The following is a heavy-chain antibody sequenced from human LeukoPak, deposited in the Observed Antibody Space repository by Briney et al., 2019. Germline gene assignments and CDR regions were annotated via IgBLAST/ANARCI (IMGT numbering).Heavy chain of an antibody. D-gene: IGHD1-7*01. V-gene: IGHV3-48*03. CDR1: GFTFSNYE. J-gene: IGHJ3*02. Sequence: TGGSLRLSCAASGFTFSNYEVNWVRQAPGKGLEWVSYISSRGTTIYYPDSVKGRFTISRDNAKNSLYLQMNSLRAEDTAVYYCARGGLYNWNYLGAVDIWGQGTMVTVSS. CDR3: ARGGLYNWNYLGAVDI. CDR2: ISSRGTTI.